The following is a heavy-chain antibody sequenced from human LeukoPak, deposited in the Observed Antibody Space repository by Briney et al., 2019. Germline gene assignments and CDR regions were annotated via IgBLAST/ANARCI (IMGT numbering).Heavy chain of an antibody. CDR2: ISGSGGST. D-gene: IGHD6-19*01. J-gene: IGHJ4*02. CDR1: GFTFSSYA. V-gene: IGHV3-23*01. CDR3: ARYDSSGWWSY. Sequence: GGSLRLSCAASGFTFSSYAMSWVRQAPGMGLEWVSVISGSGGSTYYADSVKGRFTISRDNAKNSLYLQMNSLRAEDTAVYYCARYDSSGWWSYWGQGTLVTVSS.